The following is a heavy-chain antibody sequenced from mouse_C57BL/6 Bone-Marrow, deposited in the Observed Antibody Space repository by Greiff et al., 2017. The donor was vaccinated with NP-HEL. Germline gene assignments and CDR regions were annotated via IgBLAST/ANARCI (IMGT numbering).Heavy chain of an antibody. V-gene: IGHV1-22*01. J-gene: IGHJ2*01. CDR2: INPNNGGT. CDR3: ARSDYGSSSYYFDY. CDR1: GYTFTDYN. Sequence: VQLQQSGPELVKPGASVKMSCTASGYTFTDYNMHWVKQSHGKSLEWIGYINPNNGGTSYNQKFKGKATLTVNKSSSTAYMELRSLTSEDSAVYYCARSDYGSSSYYFDYRGQGTTLTVSS. D-gene: IGHD1-1*01.